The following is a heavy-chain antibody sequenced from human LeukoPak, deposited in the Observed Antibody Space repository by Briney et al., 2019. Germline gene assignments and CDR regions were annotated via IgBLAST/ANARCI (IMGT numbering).Heavy chain of an antibody. V-gene: IGHV4-38-2*01. CDR3: ARINAPVATFDY. J-gene: IGHJ4*02. D-gene: IGHD2-21*01. Sequence: SETLSLTCAVSGFSISSTYYGAWIRPTPGKGLEWIATITHSGNTYYISSLGSRLTISLDTSKRHFSLRLTSVTAADTAVYYCARINAPVATFDYWGLGTLVAVSS. CDR2: ITHSGNT. CDR1: GFSISSTYY.